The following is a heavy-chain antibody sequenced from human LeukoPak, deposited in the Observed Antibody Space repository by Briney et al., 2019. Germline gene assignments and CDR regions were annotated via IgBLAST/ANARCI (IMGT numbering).Heavy chain of an antibody. J-gene: IGHJ4*02. CDR3: AAYQDGSTLKDH. V-gene: IGHV5-51*01. D-gene: IGHD5-24*01. CDR1: GYSFSTYW. Sequence: GESLKISCTGSGYSFSTYWIGWVRQLPGKGLEWMGMNYPADSNTRYSPSFQGQVTISADKSSNTAYLQWTSLKASDTAMYYCAAYQDGSTLKDHWGQGTLVTVSS. CDR2: NYPADSNT.